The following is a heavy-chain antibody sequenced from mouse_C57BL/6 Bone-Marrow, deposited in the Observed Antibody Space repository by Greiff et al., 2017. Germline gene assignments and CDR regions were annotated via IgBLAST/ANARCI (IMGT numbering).Heavy chain of an antibody. V-gene: IGHV5-9-1*02. CDR2: ISSGGDYI. J-gene: IGHJ1*03. D-gene: IGHD2-12*01. CDR1: GFTFSSYA. CDR3: TRETTGGYFDV. Sequence: EVKLVESGEGLVKPGGSLKLSCAASGFTFSSYAMSWVRQTPEKRLEWVAYISSGGDYIYYADTVKGRFTISRDNARNTLSLQMSSLKSEDTAMYYCTRETTGGYFDVWGTGTTVTVSS.